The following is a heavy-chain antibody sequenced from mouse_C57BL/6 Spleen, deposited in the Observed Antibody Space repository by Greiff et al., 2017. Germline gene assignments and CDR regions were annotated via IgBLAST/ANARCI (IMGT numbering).Heavy chain of an antibody. Sequence: EVQLQQPGPELVKPGASVKISCKASGYTFTDYYMNWVKQSHGKSLEWIGDINPKNGGTSYNQKFKGKATLTVDKSSSTAYMELRRLTSEDSAVYYCADYDGYPGGYWGQGTSVTVSS. V-gene: IGHV1-26*01. D-gene: IGHD2-3*01. CDR2: INPKNGGT. CDR3: ADYDGYPGGY. J-gene: IGHJ4*01. CDR1: GYTFTDYY.